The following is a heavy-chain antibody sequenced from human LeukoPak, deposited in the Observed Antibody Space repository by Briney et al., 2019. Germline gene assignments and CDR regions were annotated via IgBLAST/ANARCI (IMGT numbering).Heavy chain of an antibody. CDR2: INPNSGGT. Sequence: ASVKVSCKASGYTFTGYYMHWVRQAPGQGLEWMGWINPNSGGTNYAQKFQGRVTTTRDTSISTAYMELSRLRSDDTAVYYCARTYYDSSGYQPYFDYWGQGTLVTVSS. CDR3: ARTYYDSSGYQPYFDY. V-gene: IGHV1-2*02. J-gene: IGHJ4*02. CDR1: GYTFTGYY. D-gene: IGHD3-22*01.